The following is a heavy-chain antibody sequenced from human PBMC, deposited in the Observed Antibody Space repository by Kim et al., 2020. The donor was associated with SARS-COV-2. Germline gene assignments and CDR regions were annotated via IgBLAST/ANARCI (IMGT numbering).Heavy chain of an antibody. Sequence: SETLSLTCTVSGGSISSSSYYWGWIRQPPGKGLEWIGSIYYSGSTYYNPSLKSRVTISVDTSKNQFSLKLSSVTAADTAVYYCARQRYYYGSGSYFDPWGQGTLVTVSS. V-gene: IGHV4-39*01. J-gene: IGHJ5*02. D-gene: IGHD3-10*01. CDR3: ARQRYYYGSGSYFDP. CDR2: IYYSGST. CDR1: GGSISSSSYY.